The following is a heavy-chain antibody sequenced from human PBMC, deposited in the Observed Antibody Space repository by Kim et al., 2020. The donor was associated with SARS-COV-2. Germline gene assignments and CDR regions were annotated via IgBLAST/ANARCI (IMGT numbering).Heavy chain of an antibody. V-gene: IGHV7-4-1*02. D-gene: IGHD3-22*01. Sequence: ASVKVSCKASGYTFTSYAMNWVRQAPGQGLEWMGWINTNTGNPTYAQGFTGRFVFSLDTSVSTAYLQISSLKAEDTAVYYCARDFFLDSSGYYYRLDGMDVWGQGTTVTVSS. CDR3: ARDFFLDSSGYYYRLDGMDV. CDR1: GYTFTSYA. J-gene: IGHJ6*02. CDR2: INTNTGNP.